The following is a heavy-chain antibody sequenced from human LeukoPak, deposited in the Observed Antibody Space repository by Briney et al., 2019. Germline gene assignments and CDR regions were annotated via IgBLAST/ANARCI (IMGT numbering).Heavy chain of an antibody. V-gene: IGHV3-7*03. Sequence: GGSLRLSCATSGFTFSNAWMSWVRQAPGKGLEWVANMNQDGSEKYYMDSVKGRFTISRDNAKNSLYLQMSNLRAEDTAVYFCARGGGLDVWGQGATVTVSS. CDR3: ARGGGLDV. D-gene: IGHD3-16*01. CDR1: GFTFSNAW. CDR2: MNQDGSEK. J-gene: IGHJ6*02.